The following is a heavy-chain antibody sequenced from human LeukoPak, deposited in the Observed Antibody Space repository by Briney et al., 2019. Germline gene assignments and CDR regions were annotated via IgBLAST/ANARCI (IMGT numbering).Heavy chain of an antibody. J-gene: IGHJ4*02. Sequence: QPGGSLRLSCAASGFTFSSYGMHWVRQAPGKGLEWVAVISYDGSNKYYADSVKGRFTISRDNSKNTLYLQMNSLRAEDTAVYYCARDDGIYSYATVDWGQGTLVTVSS. CDR2: ISYDGSNK. CDR1: GFTFSSYG. D-gene: IGHD5-18*01. CDR3: ARDDGIYSYATVD. V-gene: IGHV3-30*03.